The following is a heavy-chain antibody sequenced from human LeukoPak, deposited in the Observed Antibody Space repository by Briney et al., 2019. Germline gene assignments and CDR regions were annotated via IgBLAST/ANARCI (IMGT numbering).Heavy chain of an antibody. D-gene: IGHD6-6*01. J-gene: IGHJ5*02. CDR1: GASMISHY. CDR2: IYSSGST. Sequence: PSETLSLTCDVSGASMISHYWSWIRRPPGKGLDWIGYIYSSGSTNCNPSLCSRVTISINTSENQFSLKLSSVTAADTAVYYCAKESRSSSGSWFDPWGRGTLVTVSS. CDR3: AKESRSSSGSWFDP. V-gene: IGHV4-59*11.